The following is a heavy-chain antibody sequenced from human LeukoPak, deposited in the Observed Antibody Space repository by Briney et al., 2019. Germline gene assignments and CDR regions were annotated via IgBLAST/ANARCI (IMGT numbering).Heavy chain of an antibody. CDR2: ISSSSLII. CDR3: AKDRAWEVRGFGDYDY. CDR1: GFTFRTYT. V-gene: IGHV3-48*01. D-gene: IGHD3-10*01. J-gene: IGHJ4*02. Sequence: GGSLRLSCAASGFTFRTYTMNWVPQAPGKGPEWVSYISSSSLIIDYADSVKGRFTISRDNAKNSLYLQMNSLRPEDTAVYYCAKDRAWEVRGFGDYDYWGQGTLVTVSA.